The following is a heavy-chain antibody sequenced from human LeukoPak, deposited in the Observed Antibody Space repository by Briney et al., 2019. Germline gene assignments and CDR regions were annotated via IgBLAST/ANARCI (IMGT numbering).Heavy chain of an antibody. D-gene: IGHD7-27*01. V-gene: IGHV3-30-3*01. CDR3: ARQFWGFDY. J-gene: IGHJ4*02. CDR2: ISYDGSNK. Sequence: GGSLRLSCAASGFTFSSYAMHWVRQAPGKGLEWVAVISYDGSNKYYADSVKGRFIISRDNSKNTLYLQMNSLRAEDTAMYYCARQFWGFDYWGQGTLVTVSS. CDR1: GFTFSSYA.